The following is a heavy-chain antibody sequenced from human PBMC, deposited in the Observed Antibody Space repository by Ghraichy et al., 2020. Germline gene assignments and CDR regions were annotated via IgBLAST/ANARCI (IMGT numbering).Heavy chain of an antibody. CDR2: FDPEDGET. CDR1: GYTLTELS. D-gene: IGHD6-6*01. V-gene: IGHV1-24*01. J-gene: IGHJ3*02. Sequence: ASVKVSCKVSGYTLTELSMHWVRQAPGKGLEWMGGFDPEDGETIYAQKFQGRVTMTEDTSTDTAYMELSSLRSEDTAVYYCATDRYSSSALTEIGAFDIWGQGTMVTVSS. CDR3: ATDRYSSSALTEIGAFDI.